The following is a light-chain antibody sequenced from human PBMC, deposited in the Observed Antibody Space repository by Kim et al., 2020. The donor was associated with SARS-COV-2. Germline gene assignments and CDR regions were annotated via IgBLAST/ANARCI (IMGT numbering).Light chain of an antibody. V-gene: IGKV1-5*03. J-gene: IGKJ2*01. CDR2: KAS. CDR3: QHYNTYPDA. CDR1: QSIGNS. Sequence: ATVGDRVTSTCRASQSIGNSMAWYQQKPGKAPNLLIYKASTLQSGVPSRFRGSGAGTDFALSISSRQPDDFATYYCQHYNTYPDAFGQGTKLEIK.